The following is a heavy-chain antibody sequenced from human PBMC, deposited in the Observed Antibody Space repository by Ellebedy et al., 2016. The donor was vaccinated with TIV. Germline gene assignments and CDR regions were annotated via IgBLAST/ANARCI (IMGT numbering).Heavy chain of an antibody. J-gene: IGHJ4*02. D-gene: IGHD3-10*01. V-gene: IGHV3-21*01. CDR1: GFTFSSYS. CDR2: ISSSSSYI. CDR3: ARGIPLFREWFGESTFDY. Sequence: GESLKISCAASGFTFSSYSMNWVRQAPGKGLEWVSSISSSSSYIYYADSVKGRFTISRDNAKNSLYLQMNSLRAEDTAVYYCARGIPLFREWFGESTFDYWGQGTLVTVSS.